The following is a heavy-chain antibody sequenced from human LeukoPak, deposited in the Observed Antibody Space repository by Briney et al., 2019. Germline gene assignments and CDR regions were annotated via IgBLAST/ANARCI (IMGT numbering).Heavy chain of an antibody. V-gene: IGHV3-53*01. CDR3: TWVERFGLNAYYYYMAV. CDR2: IYSAGNT. CDR1: GFTVSSNS. D-gene: IGHD3-10*01. Sequence: QTGGSLRLSCTVSGFTVSSNSMSWVRQAPGKGLEWVSFIYSAGNTHYSDSVKGRFTISIDNSKNTLYLQMNSLETEDTAMYYCTWVERFGLNAYYYYMAVWGKGSVVTVSS. J-gene: IGHJ6*03.